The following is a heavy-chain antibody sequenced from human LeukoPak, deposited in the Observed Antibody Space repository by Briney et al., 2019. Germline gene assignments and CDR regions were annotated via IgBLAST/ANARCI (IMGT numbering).Heavy chain of an antibody. Sequence: PSQTLSLTCTVSGDSISSGDYYWSWIRQPPGKGLEWIGYIYYSGSTNYNPSLKSRVTISVDTSRNQFSLKLSSVTAADTAVYYCARDLGMTTDYWGQGTLVTVSS. J-gene: IGHJ4*02. CDR3: ARDLGMTTDY. CDR2: IYYSGST. V-gene: IGHV4-61*08. D-gene: IGHD4-17*01. CDR1: GDSISSGDYY.